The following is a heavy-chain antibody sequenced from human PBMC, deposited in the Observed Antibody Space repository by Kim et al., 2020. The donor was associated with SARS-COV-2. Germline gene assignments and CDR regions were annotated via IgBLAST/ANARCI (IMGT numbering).Heavy chain of an antibody. V-gene: IGHV3-23*01. D-gene: IGHD1-26*01. Sequence: GGSLRLSCAASGFTFSSYAMSWVRQAPGKGLEWVSAISGSGGSTYYADSVKGRFTISRDNSKNTLYLQMNSLRAEDTAVYYCAKGTSWELLPDDAFDIWGQGTMVTVSS. CDR1: GFTFSSYA. CDR2: ISGSGGST. J-gene: IGHJ3*02. CDR3: AKGTSWELLPDDAFDI.